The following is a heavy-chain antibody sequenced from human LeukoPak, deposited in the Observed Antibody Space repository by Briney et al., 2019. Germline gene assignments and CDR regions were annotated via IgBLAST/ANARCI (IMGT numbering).Heavy chain of an antibody. V-gene: IGHV4-4*09. CDR1: GGSFSSYY. Sequence: SETLSLTCTVSGGSFSSYYWTWIRQPPGKGLEWIGYIYPRGSTYYNPSLKSRVILSLDKSANQFSLNLSSVTAADTAVYYCARFSPRAMGNYLDFWGQGTLVTVSS. CDR3: ARFSPRAMGNYLDF. D-gene: IGHD7-27*01. J-gene: IGHJ4*02. CDR2: IYPRGST.